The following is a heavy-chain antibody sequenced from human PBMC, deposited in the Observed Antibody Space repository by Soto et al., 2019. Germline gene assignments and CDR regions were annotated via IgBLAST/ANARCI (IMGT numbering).Heavy chain of an antibody. CDR1: GFTFTNYV. CDR3: ATSQARAGYDGRIFDF. D-gene: IGHD5-12*01. J-gene: IGHJ4*02. Sequence: GGSLRLSCAASGFTFTNYVMSWVRQAPGKGLEGVSSIWSSGVNTYYADSVKGRFTISRDNSKSTLFLQINSLRAEETATYYCATSQARAGYDGRIFDFWGQGVLVTVSS. CDR2: IWSSGVNT. V-gene: IGHV3-23*01.